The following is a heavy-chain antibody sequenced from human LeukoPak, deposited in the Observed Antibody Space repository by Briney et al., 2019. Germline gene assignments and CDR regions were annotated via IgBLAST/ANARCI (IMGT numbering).Heavy chain of an antibody. CDR1: GYTFTSYY. CDR3: ARYYYGSGSYSSYYYYYYYMDV. J-gene: IGHJ6*03. V-gene: IGHV1-46*01. CDR2: INPSGGST. D-gene: IGHD3-10*01. Sequence: ASVKVSCKASGYTFTSYYMHWVRQAPGQGLEWMGIINPSGGSTSYAQKFQGRVTMTTDTSTSTAYMELRSLRSDDTAVYYCARYYYGSGSYSSYYYYYYYMDVWGKGTTVTVSS.